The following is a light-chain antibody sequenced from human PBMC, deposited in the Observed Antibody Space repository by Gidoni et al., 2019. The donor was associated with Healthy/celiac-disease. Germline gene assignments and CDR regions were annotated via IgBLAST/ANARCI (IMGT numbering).Light chain of an antibody. CDR2: QDS. CDR3: QAWDSITAV. CDR1: KLGDKY. V-gene: IGLV3-1*01. Sequence: SYELTQPPSASVSPGQTASITCSGDKLGDKYACWYQQKPGQSHVLVIYQDSKRPSGIPERFSGSNSGNTATLTISGTQAMDEADYYCQAWDSITAVFGGGTKLTVL. J-gene: IGLJ2*01.